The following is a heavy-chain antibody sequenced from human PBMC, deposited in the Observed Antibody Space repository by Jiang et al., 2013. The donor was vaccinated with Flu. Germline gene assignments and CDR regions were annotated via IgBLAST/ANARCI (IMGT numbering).Heavy chain of an antibody. D-gene: IGHD1-20*01. CDR3: ARYSITGTRGFDY. CDR2: IYYSGST. J-gene: IGHJ4*02. Sequence: GPGLVKPSQTLSLTCTVSGGSISSGGYYWSWIRQHPGKGLEWIGYIYYSGSTYCNPSLKSRVTISVDTSKNQFSLKLSSVTAADTAVYYCARYSITGTRGFDYWGQGTLVTVSS. V-gene: IGHV4-31*03. CDR1: GGSISSGGYY.